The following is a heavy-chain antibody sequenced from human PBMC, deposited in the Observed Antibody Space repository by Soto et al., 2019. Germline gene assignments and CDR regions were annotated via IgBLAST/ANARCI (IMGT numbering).Heavy chain of an antibody. J-gene: IGHJ4*02. Sequence: QVQLQESGPGLVRPSGTLSLTCTVSGASISNNRWWTWVRLPPGKGLEWIGDVYHSGSTDSNPSLKSRVTISVDKSRNQFSLQLTYVRAADTALYYCTTRFDGFGSFEYWGQGTLVTVSS. V-gene: IGHV4-4*02. CDR1: GASISNNRW. CDR2: VYHSGST. D-gene: IGHD3-10*01. CDR3: TTRFDGFGSFEY.